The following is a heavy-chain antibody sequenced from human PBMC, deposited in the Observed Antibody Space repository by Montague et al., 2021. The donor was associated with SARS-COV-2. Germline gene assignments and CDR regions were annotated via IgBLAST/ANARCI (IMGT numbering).Heavy chain of an antibody. J-gene: IGHJ6*02. CDR1: GGSFSGYY. CDR2: INHSGST. V-gene: IGHV4-34*01. Sequence: SETLSLTCAVYGGSFSGYYWSWIRQPPGKGLEWIGEINHSGSTNXNPSLKSRVTISVDTSKNQFSLKLSSVIAADTAVYYCARGPVDDNCSGGSCYSRYYYGMDVWGQGTTVTVSS. D-gene: IGHD2-15*01. CDR3: ARGPVDDNCSGGSCYSRYYYGMDV.